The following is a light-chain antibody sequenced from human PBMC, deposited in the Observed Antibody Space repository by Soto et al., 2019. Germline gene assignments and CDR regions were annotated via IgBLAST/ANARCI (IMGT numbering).Light chain of an antibody. CDR1: QSFSSSY. Sequence: EIVLTQSPGTLSLSPGERATLSRRASQSFSSSYLAWYQQKPGQAPRLLIYGASSRATGIPDRFSGSGSGTDLTLTISRLEPEDFAVDYCQHYGSALFTFGPGTKVDIK. J-gene: IGKJ3*01. CDR2: GAS. CDR3: QHYGSALFT. V-gene: IGKV3-20*01.